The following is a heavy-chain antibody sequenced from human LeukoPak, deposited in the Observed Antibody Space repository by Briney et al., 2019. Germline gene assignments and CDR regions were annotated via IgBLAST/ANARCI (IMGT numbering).Heavy chain of an antibody. D-gene: IGHD3-3*01. CDR1: GFTFSTYD. V-gene: IGHV3-23*01. J-gene: IGHJ4*02. CDR3: AKGGPYYDFWSGYSVDY. CDR2: ISGSGGTT. Sequence: GGSLRLSCAASGFTFSTYDMNWVRQAPGKGLECVSAISGSGGTTYYADSVKGRFTISRDNSKNTLYLQMNSLRAEDTAVYYCAKGGPYYDFWSGYSVDYWGQGTLVTVSS.